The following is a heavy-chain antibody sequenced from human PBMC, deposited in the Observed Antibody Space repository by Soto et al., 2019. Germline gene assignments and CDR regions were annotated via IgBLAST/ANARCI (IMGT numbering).Heavy chain of an antibody. CDR2: ISWNSGSI. D-gene: IGHD4-17*01. V-gene: IGHV3-9*01. CDR1: GFTFDDYA. CDR3: AKARATVTLGHDAFDI. J-gene: IGHJ3*02. Sequence: EVQLVESGGGLVQPGRSLRLSCAASGFTFDDYAMHWVRQAPGKGLEWVSGISWNSGSIGYADSVKGRFTISSDNAKNSLYLQMNSLRAEDTALYYCAKARATVTLGHDAFDIWGQGTMVTVSS.